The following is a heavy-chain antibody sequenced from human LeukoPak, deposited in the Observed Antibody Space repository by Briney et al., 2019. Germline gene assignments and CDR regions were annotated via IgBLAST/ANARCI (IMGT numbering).Heavy chain of an antibody. CDR3: ARAMVRGVIPY. CDR1: GFTFRAYA. D-gene: IGHD3-10*01. J-gene: IGHJ4*02. Sequence: GRSLRLSCAASGFTFRAYAMHWVRQAPGKGLEWLAVISNDGTIQYYADSVKGRFTISRDNSRNVMNLQTDSLRPDDTALYCCARAMVRGVIPYWGQGTLVTVSS. V-gene: IGHV3-30*04. CDR2: ISNDGTIQ.